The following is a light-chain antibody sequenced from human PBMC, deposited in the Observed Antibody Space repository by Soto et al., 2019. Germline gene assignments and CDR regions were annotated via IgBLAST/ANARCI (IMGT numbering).Light chain of an antibody. CDR3: CSYSGSSTYVV. J-gene: IGLJ2*01. V-gene: IGLV2-23*02. CDR1: SSDVGSYNL. CDR2: EVS. Sequence: QSVLTQPASVSGSPGQSITISCTGTSSDVGSYNLVSWYQQHPGKAPKLMIYEVSKRPSGVSNRFSGSKSGNTASLTISGLQAEAEADYYCCSYSGSSTYVVFGGGTKVTVL.